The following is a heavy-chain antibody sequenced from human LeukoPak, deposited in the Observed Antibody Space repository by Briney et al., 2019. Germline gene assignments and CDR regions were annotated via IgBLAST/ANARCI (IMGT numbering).Heavy chain of an antibody. D-gene: IGHD3-22*01. J-gene: IGHJ4*02. CDR1: GGSISSSGYY. Sequence: PSETLSLTCTVSGGSISSSGYYWDWVRQPPGTGLEWIGRIYTSGSTNYNPSLKSRVTMSVDTSKNQFSLKLSSVTAADTAVYYCARGKYDTSGYYQQFDFWGQGTLVTVSS. V-gene: IGHV4-61*05. CDR3: ARGKYDTSGYYQQFDF. CDR2: IYTSGST.